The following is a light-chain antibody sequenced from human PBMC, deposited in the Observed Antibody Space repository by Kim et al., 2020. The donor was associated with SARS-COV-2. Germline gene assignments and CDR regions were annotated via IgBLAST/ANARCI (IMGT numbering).Light chain of an antibody. CDR1: SSNIGSNT. CDR2: SNN. Sequence: QSVLTQPPSASGSPGQRVTISCSGSSSNIGSNTVNWYQQLPGTAPKLLIYSNNQRPSGVPDRFSGSKSGTSASLAISGLQSEDEADYYCAAWDDSPNAPVFGTGTKVTVL. V-gene: IGLV1-44*01. CDR3: AAWDDSPNAPV. J-gene: IGLJ1*01.